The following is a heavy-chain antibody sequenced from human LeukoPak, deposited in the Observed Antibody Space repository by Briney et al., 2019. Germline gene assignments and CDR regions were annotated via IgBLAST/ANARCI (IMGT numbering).Heavy chain of an antibody. V-gene: IGHV1-46*01. D-gene: IGHD4-17*01. Sequence: GGSVSVSCTASGYTFTNYYMHWVRQAPGQGLEGVGIINHNGDRTNYAQTFQRRVTMTRDTSTTTVSMELSSLRSEDTAVYYCPRDGGPVTTQGAEYFQPWGQGTLVTVSS. J-gene: IGHJ1*01. CDR1: GYTFTNYY. CDR3: PRDGGPVTTQGAEYFQP. CDR2: INHNGDRT.